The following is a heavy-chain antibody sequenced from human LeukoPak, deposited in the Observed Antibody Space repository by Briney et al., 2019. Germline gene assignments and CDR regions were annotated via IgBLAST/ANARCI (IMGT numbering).Heavy chain of an antibody. V-gene: IGHV3-7*03. CDR3: ARPHNNWRWYFDL. D-gene: IGHD3-3*01. Sequence: SLRLSCAASGFTFSSSWMNWVRQSPGKGLEWVANIKEDGTEKYYVDSVKGRFTIFRDNAKNSLYLQMNSLRAEDTAVYYCARPHNNWRWYFDLWGRGTLVTVSS. J-gene: IGHJ2*01. CDR2: IKEDGTEK. CDR1: GFTFSSSW.